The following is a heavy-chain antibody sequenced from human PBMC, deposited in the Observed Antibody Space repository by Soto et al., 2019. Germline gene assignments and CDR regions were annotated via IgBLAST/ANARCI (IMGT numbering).Heavy chain of an antibody. CDR2: IYYSGST. Sequence: PSETLSLTCTVSGGSISSYDWSWIRQPPGKGLEWIGYIYYSGSTNYNPSLKSRVTISVDTSKNQFSLRLSSVTAADTAVYYRARRDTLRLDYRLGHYYYYMDVWGKGTTVTVSS. CDR3: ARRDTLRLDYRLGHYYYYMDV. J-gene: IGHJ6*03. D-gene: IGHD4-4*01. CDR1: GGSISSYD. V-gene: IGHV4-59*08.